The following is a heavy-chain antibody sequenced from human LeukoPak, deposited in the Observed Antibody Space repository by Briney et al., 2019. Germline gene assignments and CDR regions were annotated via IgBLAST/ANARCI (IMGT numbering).Heavy chain of an antibody. CDR1: GASITDYS. D-gene: IGHD6-19*01. V-gene: IGHV4-4*07. CDR3: ARVSAITLAAFDF. J-gene: IGHJ4*02. CDR2: VYTSGSP. Sequence: PSETLSLTCTVSGASITDYSWSWIRQPAGKGLVWIGRVYTSGSPNYNPSLKSRVAMAVDTSKKQFSLEVRSVTAADTALYYCARVSAITLAAFDFWGQGILVTVSS.